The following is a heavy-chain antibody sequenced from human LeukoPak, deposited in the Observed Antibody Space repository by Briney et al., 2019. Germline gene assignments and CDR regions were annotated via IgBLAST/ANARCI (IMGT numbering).Heavy chain of an antibody. CDR3: ARDGYYYGSGSYYKVDFDY. Sequence: PGRSLRLSCAASGFTFDDYAMHWVRQAPGKGLEWVSGISWNSGSIGYADSVKGRFTISRDNAKNSLYLQMNSLRAEDTAVYYCARDGYYYGSGSYYKVDFDYWGQGTLVTVSS. V-gene: IGHV3-9*01. D-gene: IGHD3-10*01. J-gene: IGHJ4*02. CDR2: ISWNSGSI. CDR1: GFTFDDYA.